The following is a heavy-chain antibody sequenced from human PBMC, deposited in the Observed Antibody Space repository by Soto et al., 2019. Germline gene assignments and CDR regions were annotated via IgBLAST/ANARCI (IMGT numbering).Heavy chain of an antibody. Sequence: QEQLVQSGAEVKKPGSSVKVSCKDSVGLFSSFAIIWVRQAPGQGLEWMGGIIPVFGTTNYAQKFQGRVTITAEESTNTSYMGMSSMTSDDTVMYYCAMSVGPYVWLIEFWGQGTQVTVSS. D-gene: IGHD3-16*01. CDR3: AMSVGPYVWLIEF. J-gene: IGHJ4*02. CDR2: IIPVFGTT. V-gene: IGHV1-69*01. CDR1: VGLFSSFA.